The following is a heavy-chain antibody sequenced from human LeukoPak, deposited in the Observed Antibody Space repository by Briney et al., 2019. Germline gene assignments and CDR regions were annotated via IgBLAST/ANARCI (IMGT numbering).Heavy chain of an antibody. CDR2: ISGSGGST. J-gene: IGHJ3*02. CDR3: ASKWGILTGHDAFDI. D-gene: IGHD3-9*01. Sequence: PGGSLRLSCAASGFTFSTYAMSWVRQAPGKGLEWVSAISGSGGSTYYADSVKGRFTISRDNSKNSLYLQMNSLRAEDTAVYYCASKWGILTGHDAFDIWGQGTMVTVSS. CDR1: GFTFSTYA. V-gene: IGHV3-23*01.